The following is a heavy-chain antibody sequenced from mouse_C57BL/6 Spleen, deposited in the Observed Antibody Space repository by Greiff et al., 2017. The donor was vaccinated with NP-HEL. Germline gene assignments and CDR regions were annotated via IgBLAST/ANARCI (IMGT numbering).Heavy chain of an antibody. CDR2: ISDGGSYT. V-gene: IGHV5-4*01. D-gene: IGHD2-4*01. CDR3: ASIDYDYADGFAY. Sequence: EVQLVESGGGLVKPGGSLKLSCAASGFTFSSYAMSWVRQTPEKRLEWVATISDGGSYTYYPDNVKGRFTIARDNAKNNLYLQMSHLKSEDTAMYYCASIDYDYADGFAYWGKGTLVTVSA. CDR1: GFTFSSYA. J-gene: IGHJ3*01.